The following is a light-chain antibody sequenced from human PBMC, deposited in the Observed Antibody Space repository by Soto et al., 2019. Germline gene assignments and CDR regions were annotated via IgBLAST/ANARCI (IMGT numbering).Light chain of an antibody. Sequence: SYELTQPPSVSVSPGQTASITCSGDKLGDKYPCWYQQKPGQSPVLVICQDDKRPSGIPERFSGSNFGNTATLTISGTQAMDEADYYCQAWDSTSGVFFGGGTKLTVL. CDR2: QDD. J-gene: IGLJ2*01. CDR3: QAWDSTSGVF. CDR1: KLGDKY. V-gene: IGLV3-1*01.